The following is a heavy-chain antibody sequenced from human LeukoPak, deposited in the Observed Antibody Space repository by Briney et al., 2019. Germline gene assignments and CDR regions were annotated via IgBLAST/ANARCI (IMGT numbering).Heavy chain of an antibody. CDR3: AKSVYDRYYGSGSYGTYYFDY. Sequence: GGSLRLSCAASGFTFSNYAMSWVRQAPGKGLEWVSGFITGGISTYYADSVKGRLTISRDNSKNTLYLQMNSLRAEDTAVYYCAKSVYDRYYGSGSYGTYYFDYRGQGTLVTVSS. D-gene: IGHD3-10*01. CDR1: GFTFSNYA. CDR2: FITGGIST. V-gene: IGHV3-23*01. J-gene: IGHJ4*02.